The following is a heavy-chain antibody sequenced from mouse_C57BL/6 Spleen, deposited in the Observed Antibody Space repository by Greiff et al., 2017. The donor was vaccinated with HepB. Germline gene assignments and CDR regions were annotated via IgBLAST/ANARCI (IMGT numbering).Heavy chain of an antibody. J-gene: IGHJ2*01. V-gene: IGHV5-4*01. CDR2: ISDGGSYT. CDR1: GFTFSSYA. D-gene: IGHD3-1*01. CDR3: ARDDGTGGLRFDY. Sequence: EVKLVESGGGLVKPGGSLKLSCAASGFTFSSYAMSWVRQTPEKRLEWVATISDGGSYTYYPDNVKGRFTISRDNAKNNLYLQMSHLKSEDTAMYYCARDDGTGGLRFDYWGQGTTLTVSS.